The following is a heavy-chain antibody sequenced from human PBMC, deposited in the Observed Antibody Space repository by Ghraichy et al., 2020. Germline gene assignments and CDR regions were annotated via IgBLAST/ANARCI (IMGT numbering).Heavy chain of an antibody. CDR2: IYYSGST. D-gene: IGHD5-18*01. V-gene: IGHV4-31*03. CDR1: GGSISSGGYY. Sequence: SETLSLTCTVSGGSISSGGYYWSWIRQHPGKGLEWIGYIYYSGSTYYNPSLESRVPISENTSKNQFSLKLSSVTAADTAVYYCARVDTAIFLYYFDYWGQGTLVTVSS. CDR3: ARVDTAIFLYYFDY. J-gene: IGHJ4*02.